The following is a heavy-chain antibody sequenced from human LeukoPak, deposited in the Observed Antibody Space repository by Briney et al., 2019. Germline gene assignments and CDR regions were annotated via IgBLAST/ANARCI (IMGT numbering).Heavy chain of an antibody. J-gene: IGHJ6*02. D-gene: IGHD1-14*01. V-gene: IGHV1-69*05. Sequence: GASVKVSCKASGGTFSSNAISWVRQAPGQGLEWMGGIIPIFGTANYAQKFQGRVTMTRDTSTSTVYMELSSLRSEDTAVYYCARDSGYYYYGMDVWGQGTTVTVS. CDR2: IIPIFGTA. CDR3: ARDSGYYYYGMDV. CDR1: GGTFSSNA.